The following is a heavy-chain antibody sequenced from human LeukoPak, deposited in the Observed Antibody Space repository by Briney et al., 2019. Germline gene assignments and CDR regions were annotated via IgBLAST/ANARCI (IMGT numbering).Heavy chain of an antibody. V-gene: IGHV4-4*07. Sequence: SETLSLTCTVSGGSISSYYWSWIRQPAGKGLEWIGRIYTSGSTNYNPSLKSRVTMSVDTSKNQFSLKLGSVTAADTAIYYCAREKGGSYFGDAFDIWGQGTMVTVSS. CDR1: GGSISSYY. CDR2: IYTSGST. CDR3: AREKGGSYFGDAFDI. J-gene: IGHJ3*02. D-gene: IGHD1-26*01.